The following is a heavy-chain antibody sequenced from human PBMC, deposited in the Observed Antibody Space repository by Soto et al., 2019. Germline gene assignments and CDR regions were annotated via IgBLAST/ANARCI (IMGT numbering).Heavy chain of an antibody. D-gene: IGHD1-26*01. CDR1: GYTFTSYA. CDR3: ASNHLGAPPSGRDV. Sequence: QVQLVQSGAEEKKPGASVKVSCKASGYTFTSYAMHWVRQAPGQRLEWMGWINAGNGNTKYSQKFQGRVTITRDTPAGTAYMELSSLRSEETAGYSRASNHLGAPPSGRDVWGQGTTVTVPS. V-gene: IGHV1-3*05. CDR2: INAGNGNT. J-gene: IGHJ6*02.